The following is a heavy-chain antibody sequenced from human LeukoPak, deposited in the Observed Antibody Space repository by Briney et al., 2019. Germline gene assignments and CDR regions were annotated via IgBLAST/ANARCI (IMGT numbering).Heavy chain of an antibody. J-gene: IGHJ4*02. CDR2: MNPNSGNT. V-gene: IGHV1-8*01. D-gene: IGHD1-26*01. CDR3: ARDTGSSPGDY. Sequence: GASVKVSCKASGYTFTSYDINWVRQATGQGLEWMGWMNPNSGNTGYAQKLQGRVTMTTDTSTSTAYMDLRSLRSDDTAVYYCARDTGSSPGDYWGQGTLVTVSS. CDR1: GYTFTSYD.